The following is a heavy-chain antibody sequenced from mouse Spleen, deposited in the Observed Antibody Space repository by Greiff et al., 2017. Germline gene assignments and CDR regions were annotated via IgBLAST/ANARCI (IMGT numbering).Heavy chain of an antibody. CDR3: ARGGNYYGSSWFAY. J-gene: IGHJ3*01. CDR1: GYTFTDYY. CDR2: INPYNGGT. Sequence: VQLQQSGPVLVKPGASVKMSCKASGYTFTDYYMNWVKQSHGKSLEWIGVINPYNGGTSYNQKFKGKATLTVDKSSSTAYMELNSLTSEDSAVYYCARGGNYYGSSWFAYWGQGTLVTVSA. V-gene: IGHV1-19*01. D-gene: IGHD1-1*01.